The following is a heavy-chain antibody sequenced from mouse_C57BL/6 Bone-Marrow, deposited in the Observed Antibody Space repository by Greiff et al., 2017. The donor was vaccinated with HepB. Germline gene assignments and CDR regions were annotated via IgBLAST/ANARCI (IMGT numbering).Heavy chain of an antibody. CDR1: GYTFTSYW. J-gene: IGHJ4*01. D-gene: IGHD1-1*01. V-gene: IGHV1-53*01. Sequence: QVQLQQPGTELVKPGASVKLSCKASGYTFTSYWMHWVKQRPGQGLEWIGNINPSYGGTNYNEKFKSKATRTVDKSSSTAYMPLSSLSSEDSAVYYCARSPYYYDSSGGMDYWGQGTSVTVSS. CDR3: ARSPYYYDSSGGMDY. CDR2: INPSYGGT.